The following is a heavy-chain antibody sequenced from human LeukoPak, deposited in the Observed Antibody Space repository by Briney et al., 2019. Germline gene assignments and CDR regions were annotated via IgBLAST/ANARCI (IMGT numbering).Heavy chain of an antibody. D-gene: IGHD3-22*01. Sequence: ASVKVSCKASGYTFTSYDISWVRQATGQGLEWMGWVNPNSGNTGYAQKFQGRVTMTRSTSISTAYMQLSSLRSEDTAVYYCARGPYYYDSSGYYAVDYWGQGTLVTVSS. V-gene: IGHV1-8*01. CDR3: ARGPYYYDSSGYYAVDY. CDR1: GYTFTSYD. J-gene: IGHJ4*02. CDR2: VNPNSGNT.